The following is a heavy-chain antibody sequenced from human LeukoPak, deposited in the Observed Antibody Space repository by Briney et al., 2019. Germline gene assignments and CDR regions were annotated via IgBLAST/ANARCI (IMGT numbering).Heavy chain of an antibody. CDR3: ARESIGGYGFDY. Sequence: GASVKVSCKASGYTFTDFYMHWVRQAPGQGLEWMGWSNPNSGGRNYAQKFQGRVTMTRDTSASTVYMELRSLKSDDTAVYYCARESIGGYGFDYWGQGTPVTVAS. CDR2: SNPNSGGR. D-gene: IGHD6-25*01. J-gene: IGHJ4*02. V-gene: IGHV1-2*02. CDR1: GYTFTDFY.